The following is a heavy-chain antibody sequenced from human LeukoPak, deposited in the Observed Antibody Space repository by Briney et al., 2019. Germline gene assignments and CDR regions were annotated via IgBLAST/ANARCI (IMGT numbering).Heavy chain of an antibody. Sequence: PSETLSPTCTVSGGSISSSSYYWGWIRQPPGKGLEWIGSIYYSGSTYYNPSLKSRVTISVDTSKNQFSLKLSSVTAADTAVYYCARNGCSGGSCFDAFDIWGQGTMVTVSS. CDR3: ARNGCSGGSCFDAFDI. V-gene: IGHV4-39*01. CDR1: GGSISSSSYY. D-gene: IGHD2-15*01. J-gene: IGHJ3*02. CDR2: IYYSGST.